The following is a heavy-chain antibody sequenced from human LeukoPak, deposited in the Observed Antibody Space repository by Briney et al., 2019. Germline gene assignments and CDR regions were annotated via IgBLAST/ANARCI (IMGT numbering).Heavy chain of an antibody. CDR2: IKQDGSEK. V-gene: IGHV3-7*01. Sequence: PGGSLRRSCAASGFTFSSYWMSWVRQAPGKGLEWVANIKQDGSEKYYVDSVKGRFTISRDNAKNSLYLQMNSLRAEDTAVYYCARVGPRWYSSSWYGFLFDYWGQGTLVTVSS. CDR1: GFTFSSYW. J-gene: IGHJ4*02. D-gene: IGHD6-13*01. CDR3: ARVGPRWYSSSWYGFLFDY.